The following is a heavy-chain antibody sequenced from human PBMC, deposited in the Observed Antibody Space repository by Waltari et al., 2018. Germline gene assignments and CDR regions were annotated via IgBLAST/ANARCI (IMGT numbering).Heavy chain of an antibody. CDR3: ARERVIAAAGGINWFDP. CDR2: IYTSGST. D-gene: IGHD6-13*01. J-gene: IGHJ5*02. CDR1: GGSISSGSYY. V-gene: IGHV4-61*02. Sequence: QVQLQESGPGLVKPSQTLSLTCTVSGGSISSGSYYWSWIRPPAGKGLEWIGRIYTSGSTNYNPSLKSRVTISVDTSKNQFSLKLSSVTAADTAVYYCARERVIAAAGGINWFDPWGQGTLVTVSS.